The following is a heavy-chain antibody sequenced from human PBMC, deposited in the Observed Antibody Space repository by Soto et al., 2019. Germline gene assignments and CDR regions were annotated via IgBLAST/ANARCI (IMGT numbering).Heavy chain of an antibody. J-gene: IGHJ3*02. CDR3: ARDCSSNSCYLGRDAFDI. CDR1: GGTFSSYA. V-gene: IGHV1-69*06. CDR2: ITPIFGTA. Sequence: ASVKVSCKASGGTFSSYAISWVRQAPGQGLEWMGGITPIFGTANYAQKFQGRVTITAGKSTSTAYMELSSLRSEDTAVYYCARDCSSNSCYLGRDAFDIWGQGTMVTISS. D-gene: IGHD2-2*01.